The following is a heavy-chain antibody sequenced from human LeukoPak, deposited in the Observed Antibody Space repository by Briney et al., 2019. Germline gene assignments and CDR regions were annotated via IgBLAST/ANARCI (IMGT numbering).Heavy chain of an antibody. V-gene: IGHV3-21*01. Sequence: GGSLRLSCAASGFTFSGYSMNWVRQAPGKGLEWVASISSTSTFIYSADSVKGRFTISRDTAKNSLFLQMNSLRAEDTAIYYCARDDFDSSDYPQTYYYSYMDVWGKGTTVTVSS. J-gene: IGHJ6*03. D-gene: IGHD3-22*01. CDR2: ISSTSTFI. CDR1: GFTFSGYS. CDR3: ARDDFDSSDYPQTYYYSYMDV.